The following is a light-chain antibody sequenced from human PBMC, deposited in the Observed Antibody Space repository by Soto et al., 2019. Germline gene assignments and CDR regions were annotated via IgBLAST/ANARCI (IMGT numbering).Light chain of an antibody. Sequence: DIQMTQSPSTLSASVGDRVTITGRASQTISSWLAWYQQKSGKAPKLLIYKASTLKSGVPSRFSGSVSGTEFTLTIRSLQPDDCATYDGQHSNSYSEAFCQGTKVDIK. J-gene: IGKJ1*01. CDR3: QHSNSYSEA. V-gene: IGKV1-5*03. CDR1: QTISSW. CDR2: KAS.